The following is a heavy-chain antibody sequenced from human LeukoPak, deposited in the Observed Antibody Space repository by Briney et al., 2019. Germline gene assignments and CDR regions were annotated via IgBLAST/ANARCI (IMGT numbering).Heavy chain of an antibody. J-gene: IGHJ4*02. V-gene: IGHV3-15*01. CDR2: IKSKIDGGTI. CDR1: GFTFSDAW. Sequence: GGSLRLSCVASGFTFSDAWMSWVRQAPGKGLEWVGRIKSKIDGGTIDYGAPVKGRFTISRDDSRNTLYLQMNSLKTEDTAVYYCTTRRQDGCWGQGTLITVS. D-gene: IGHD6-25*01. CDR3: TTRRQDGC.